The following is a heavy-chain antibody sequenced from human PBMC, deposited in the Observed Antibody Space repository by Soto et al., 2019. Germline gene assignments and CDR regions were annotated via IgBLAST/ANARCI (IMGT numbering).Heavy chain of an antibody. V-gene: IGHV3-66*01. J-gene: IGHJ4*02. D-gene: IGHD3-22*01. CDR2: IYSGSST. CDR3: ARSSAYYPIFDY. Sequence: EVPLVESGGGLVQPGGSLRLSCAASGFTVSSNYMNWVRQAPGKGLEWVSVIYSGSSTYYADSVKGRFTISRDNSKNTLYLQMNSLRAEDTAVYYCARSSAYYPIFDYWGQGTLVTVSS. CDR1: GFTVSSNY.